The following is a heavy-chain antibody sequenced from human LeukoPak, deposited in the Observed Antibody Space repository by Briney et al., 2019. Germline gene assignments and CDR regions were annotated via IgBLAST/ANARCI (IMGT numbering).Heavy chain of an antibody. CDR1: GFTFSSYA. CDR2: ISGNGGST. J-gene: IGHJ6*02. Sequence: GGSLRLSCAASGFTFSSYAMSWVRQAPGKGLEWVSAISGNGGSTYYADSVKGRFTISRDNSKNTLYLQMNILTAQDTPGYYFAEDFYVYGAPGDPYGMDVWGQGTTVTVSS. CDR3: AEDFYVYGAPGDPYGMDV. D-gene: IGHD4-17*01. V-gene: IGHV3-23*01.